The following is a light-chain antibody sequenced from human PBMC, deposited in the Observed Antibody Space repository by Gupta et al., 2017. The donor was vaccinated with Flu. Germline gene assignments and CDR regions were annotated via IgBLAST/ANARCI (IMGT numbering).Light chain of an antibody. CDR2: LNSDGSH. CDR1: SGNSSYA. V-gene: IGLV4-69*01. CDR3: QTWGTGSWV. Sequence: VKITCTLSSGNSSYAIAWHQQQPEKGPRYLMKLNSDGSHSKGDGIPDRFSGSSSGAERYLTISSLQSEDEADYYCQTWGTGSWVFGGGTKLTVL. J-gene: IGLJ3*02.